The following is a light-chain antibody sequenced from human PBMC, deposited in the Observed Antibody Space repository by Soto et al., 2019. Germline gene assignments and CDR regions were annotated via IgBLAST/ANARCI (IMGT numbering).Light chain of an antibody. Sequence: QSALTQPASVSGSPGQSITISCTGTSSDVGGYNFVSWYQQHPGKAPKLMIYDVRNRPSGVSNRFSGSKPVNTASLTISGLQAEDEADYYCSSYTRISTYVFGTGTKLTVL. J-gene: IGLJ1*01. V-gene: IGLV2-14*01. CDR1: SSDVGGYNF. CDR3: SSYTRISTYV. CDR2: DVR.